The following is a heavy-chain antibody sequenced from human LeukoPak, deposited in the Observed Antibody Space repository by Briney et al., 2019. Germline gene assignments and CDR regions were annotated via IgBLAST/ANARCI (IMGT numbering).Heavy chain of an antibody. V-gene: IGHV4-34*01. CDR1: GVSFSRYD. J-gene: IGHJ5*02. CDR2: INHSGGA. D-gene: IGHD6-13*01. Sequence: EPSETLSLTCAAYGVSFSRYDLTWIRQPPGKGLEWIGAINHSGGATYNPSLKSRVTTSVGASNRQVSQRLMSVTAADTAVYCCARLRYSTNWYFRRGLDNWIDPWGQASLVTVSS. CDR3: ARLRYSTNWYFRRGLDNWIDP.